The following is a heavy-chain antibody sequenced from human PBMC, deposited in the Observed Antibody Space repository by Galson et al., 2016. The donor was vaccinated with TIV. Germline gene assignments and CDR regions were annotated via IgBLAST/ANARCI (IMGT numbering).Heavy chain of an antibody. CDR3: ARPGNYDGDRRGAFDL. J-gene: IGHJ3*01. D-gene: IGHD4-23*01. V-gene: IGHV3-48*04. CDR1: GFTFSSWH. Sequence: SLRLSCAASGFTFSSWHMDWVRQAPGEGLEWISFITYTSATIYYADSVKGRFTVSRDNAKNPLYLQVNSLRAEDTAVYYCARPGNYDGDRRGAFDLWGQGTMVTVSP. CDR2: ITYTSATI.